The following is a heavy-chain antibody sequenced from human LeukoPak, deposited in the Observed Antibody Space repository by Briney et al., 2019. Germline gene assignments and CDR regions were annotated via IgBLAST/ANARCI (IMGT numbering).Heavy chain of an antibody. J-gene: IGHJ6*02. CDR2: MNPNSGNT. Sequence: ASVKVSCKASGYTFTSYDINWVRQATGQGLEWMGWMNPNSGNTGHAQKFQGRVTMTRNTSISTAYMELSSLRSEDTAVYYCARGGSTIDNYYYYYYGMDVWGQGTTVTVSS. CDR1: GYTFTSYD. CDR3: ARGGSTIDNYYYYYYGMDV. V-gene: IGHV1-8*01. D-gene: IGHD2-2*01.